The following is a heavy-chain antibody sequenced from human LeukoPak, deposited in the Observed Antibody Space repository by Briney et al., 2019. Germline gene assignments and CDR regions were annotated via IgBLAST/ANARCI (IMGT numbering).Heavy chain of an antibody. D-gene: IGHD3-10*01. CDR1: GGTFSSYA. CDR2: IIPIFGTA. J-gene: IGHJ6*03. Sequence: SVKVSCKASGGTFSSYAISWVRQAPGRGLEWMGGIIPIFGTANYAQKFQGRVTITTDESTSTAYMELSSLRSEDTAVYYCASRVRGGSAANYYYYMDVWGKGTTVTVSS. V-gene: IGHV1-69*05. CDR3: ASRVRGGSAANYYYYMDV.